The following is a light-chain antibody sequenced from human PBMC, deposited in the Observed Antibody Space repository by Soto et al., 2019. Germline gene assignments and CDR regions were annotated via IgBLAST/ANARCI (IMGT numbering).Light chain of an antibody. Sequence: QSVLTQPASVSGSPGQSITISCSGTSSDIGSYNHVAWYQQFPGKSPKLMIYAVSDRPPGVSDRFSGSKSGNTAALTISGLQAEDEADYYCCSYAGSSNWVFGGGTKLTVL. J-gene: IGLJ3*02. CDR1: SSDIGSYNH. CDR3: CSYAGSSNWV. V-gene: IGLV2-23*02. CDR2: AVS.